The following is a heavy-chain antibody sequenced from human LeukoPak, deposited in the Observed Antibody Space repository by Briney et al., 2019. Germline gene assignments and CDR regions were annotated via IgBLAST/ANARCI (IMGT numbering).Heavy chain of an antibody. D-gene: IGHD4-11*01. CDR2: IIPIFGTA. Sequence: SVKVSCNVSGYSLTDLSMHWVRQAPGQGLEWMGGIIPIFGTANYAQKIQGRVTITTDESTSTAYMELSSLRSEDTAVYYCARTVTTAYYYMDVWGKGTTVTVSS. V-gene: IGHV1-69*05. CDR1: GYSLTDLS. CDR3: ARTVTTAYYYMDV. J-gene: IGHJ6*03.